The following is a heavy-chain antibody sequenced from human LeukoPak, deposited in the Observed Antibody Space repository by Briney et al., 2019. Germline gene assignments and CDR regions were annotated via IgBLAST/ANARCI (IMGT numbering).Heavy chain of an antibody. V-gene: IGHV3-48*03. CDR1: GFTFSSYE. J-gene: IGHJ5*02. CDR3: ARAGRRFGELKLKRWFDP. D-gene: IGHD3-10*01. Sequence: GGSLRLSCAASGFTFSSYEMNWVRQAPGKGLEWVSYISSSGSTIYYADSVKGRFTISRDNAKNSLYLQMNCLRAEDTAVYYCARAGRRFGELKLKRWFDPWGQGTLVTVSS. CDR2: ISSSGSTI.